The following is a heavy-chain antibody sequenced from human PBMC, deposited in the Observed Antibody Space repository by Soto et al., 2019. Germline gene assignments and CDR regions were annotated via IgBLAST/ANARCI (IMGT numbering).Heavy chain of an antibody. D-gene: IGHD7-27*01. CDR2: IYYSGST. CDR3: AKDYMLGITPNFDY. J-gene: IGHJ4*02. Sequence: PSETLSLTCTVSGGSISSSSYYWGWIRQPPGKGLEWIGSIYYSGSTYYNPSLKSRVTISVDTSKNQFSLKLSSVTAADTAVYYCAKDYMLGITPNFDYWGQGTLVTVSS. V-gene: IGHV4-39*02. CDR1: GGSISSSSYY.